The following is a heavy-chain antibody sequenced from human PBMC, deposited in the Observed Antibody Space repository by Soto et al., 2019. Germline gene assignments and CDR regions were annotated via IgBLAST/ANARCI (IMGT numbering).Heavy chain of an antibody. D-gene: IGHD3-10*01. Sequence: SETLSLTCTVSGGSISSYYVSWIRQSAGKGLEWIGRIDTSGTTNYNPSLKSRVTMSVDASKNHFSLNLSSVSAADTAVYYCARGPRGYVYYHGMDVWGQGTTVTVS. CDR3: ARGPRGYVYYHGMDV. CDR2: IDTSGTT. J-gene: IGHJ6*02. CDR1: GGSISSYY. V-gene: IGHV4-4*07.